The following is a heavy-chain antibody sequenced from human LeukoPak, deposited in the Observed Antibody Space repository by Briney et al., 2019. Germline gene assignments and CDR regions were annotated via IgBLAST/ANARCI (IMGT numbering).Heavy chain of an antibody. Sequence: PSGTLSLTCAVYGGSFSGYYWSWIRQPPRTGLEWIGEINHSGSTNYNPALKSRVTISVDTSKNQFSLKLSSVTAADTAVYYCASRVSRQQLVLRAFDIWGQGTMVTVSS. V-gene: IGHV4-34*01. D-gene: IGHD6-13*01. CDR3: ASRVSRQQLVLRAFDI. CDR1: GGSFSGYY. CDR2: INHSGST. J-gene: IGHJ3*02.